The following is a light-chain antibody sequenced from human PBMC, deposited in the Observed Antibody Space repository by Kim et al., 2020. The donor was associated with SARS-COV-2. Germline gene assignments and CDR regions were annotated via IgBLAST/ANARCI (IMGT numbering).Light chain of an antibody. CDR3: QQFSYFPRT. V-gene: IGKV1-9*01. CDR2: GAS. J-gene: IGKJ1*01. Sequence: ASVGDRFTITCRASKGISSFLAWYQQRPGKAPKLLISGASTLQSGVPSRFSGSGSETEFTLTITSLQPEDCATYFCQQFSYFPRTFGQGTKVDIK. CDR1: KGISSF.